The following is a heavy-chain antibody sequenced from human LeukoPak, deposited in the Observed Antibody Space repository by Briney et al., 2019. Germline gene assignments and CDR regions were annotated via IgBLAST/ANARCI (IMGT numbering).Heavy chain of an antibody. CDR2: IYYSGST. J-gene: IGHJ6*03. CDR1: GGSISTYY. Sequence: SETLSLTCTVSGGSISTYYWNWIRHPPGKGLEWIGCIYYSGSTNYNPSLKSRVTISVDTSKNQFSLKLSSVTAADTAVYYCARVRSGYDYYYYYMDVWGKGTTVTVSS. CDR3: ARVRSGYDYYYYYMDV. D-gene: IGHD3-3*01. V-gene: IGHV4-59*01.